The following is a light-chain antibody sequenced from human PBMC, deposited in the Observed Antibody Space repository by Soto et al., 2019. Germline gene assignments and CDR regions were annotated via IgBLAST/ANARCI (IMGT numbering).Light chain of an antibody. CDR1: QSTSNP. V-gene: IGKV1-5*01. Sequence: DIPVSLSPSTLPASVGDRVTSTCRASQSTSNPLAWYQQKPAPAPKPLISPASTLESGVPSTSRGRGSRTEFPLPICSLQPDDFATYYCQQSIRYSFGKGTKV. CDR2: PAS. CDR3: QQSIRYS. J-gene: IGKJ1*01.